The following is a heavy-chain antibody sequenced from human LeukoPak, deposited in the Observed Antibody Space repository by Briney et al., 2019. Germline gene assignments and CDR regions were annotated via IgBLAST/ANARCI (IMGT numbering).Heavy chain of an antibody. J-gene: IGHJ4*02. V-gene: IGHV4-38-2*01. D-gene: IGHD6-19*01. CDR1: GYSISSGYY. CDR3: ARVYSSGWYYGY. CDR2: IYHSGST. Sequence: PSEALSVTCAVPGYSISSGYYWDWIRQPPGKGREWSGTIYHSGSTYYTTSLKSRVTISVDTSTNQFSLKLSSVTAAAMAVYYCARVYSSGWYYGYWGQGTLVTVSS.